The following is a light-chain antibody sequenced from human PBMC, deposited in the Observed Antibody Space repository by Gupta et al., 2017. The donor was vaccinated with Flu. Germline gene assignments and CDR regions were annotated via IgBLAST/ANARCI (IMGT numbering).Light chain of an antibody. J-gene: IGKJ4*01. CDR2: GAS. CDR1: QSVSSN. V-gene: IGKV3-15*01. Sequence: EIVMTQSPATLSVSPGERATLSCRASQSVSSNLAWYQQKPGQAPRLLIYGASTRATGIPARFSGSGYGTEFTLTISSRQSEDFAVYYCQQYNNWHALTFGGGTKVEIK. CDR3: QQYNNWHALT.